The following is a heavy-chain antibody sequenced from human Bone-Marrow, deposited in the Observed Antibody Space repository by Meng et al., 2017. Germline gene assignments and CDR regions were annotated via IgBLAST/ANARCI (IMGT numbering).Heavy chain of an antibody. CDR2: INSDGSST. Sequence: EVQLVESGGGLVQPGGSLRLSCAASGFSFSTYWMHWVRQAPGKGLVWVSRINSDGSSTTYADSVKGRFTLSRDNAKNTLYLQMNSLRAEDTAIYYCVDSNFDYWGQGTLVTVSS. CDR3: VDSNFDY. D-gene: IGHD4-11*01. V-gene: IGHV3-74*01. CDR1: GFSFSTYW. J-gene: IGHJ4*02.